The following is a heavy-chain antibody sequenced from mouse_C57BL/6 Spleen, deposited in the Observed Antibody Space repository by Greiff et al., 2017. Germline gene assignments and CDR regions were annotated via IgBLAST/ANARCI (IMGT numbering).Heavy chain of an antibody. CDR2: INPNNGGT. CDR3: ARRYYYGSSNYFDY. J-gene: IGHJ2*01. D-gene: IGHD1-1*01. CDR1: GYTFTDYN. Sequence: VQLQQSGPELVKPGASVKIPCKASGYTFTDYNMDWVKQSHGKSLEWIGDINPNNGGTIYNQKFKGKATLTVDKSSSTAYMELRSLTSEDTAVYYCARRYYYGSSNYFDYWGQGTTLTVSS. V-gene: IGHV1-18*01.